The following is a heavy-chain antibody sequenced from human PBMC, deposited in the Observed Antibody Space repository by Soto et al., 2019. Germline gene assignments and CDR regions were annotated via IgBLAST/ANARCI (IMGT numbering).Heavy chain of an antibody. CDR3: ARDRVMLTFGGASEEWGIDS. Sequence: SETLSLTCTVSGASISSGTFYWGWIRQPPGKGLESIANIYYDGSTYYNPSLKSRVTISVDTSKNQFSLKLNSVTAADTAVYYCARDRVMLTFGGASEEWGIDSWGQGTLVTVSS. J-gene: IGHJ4*02. CDR2: IYYDGST. D-gene: IGHD3-16*01. V-gene: IGHV4-39*07. CDR1: GASISSGTFY.